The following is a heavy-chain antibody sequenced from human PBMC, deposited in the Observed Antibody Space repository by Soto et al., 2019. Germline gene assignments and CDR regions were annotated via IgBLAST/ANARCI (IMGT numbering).Heavy chain of an antibody. J-gene: IGHJ4*02. CDR3: ARAGDIVPTFDY. V-gene: IGHV4-34*01. CDR1: GGSFSDFY. CDR2: INHRGGT. Sequence: SETLSLTCAVYGGSFSDFYWSWIRQPPGKGLEWIGEINHRGGTNYNPSLKSRVTISVDTSTNQFSLRLNSVTAADTAVYYCARAGDIVPTFDYWGQGTLVTVSS. D-gene: IGHD2-8*01.